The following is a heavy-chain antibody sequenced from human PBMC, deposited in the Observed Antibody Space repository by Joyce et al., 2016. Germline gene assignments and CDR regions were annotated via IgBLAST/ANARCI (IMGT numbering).Heavy chain of an antibody. V-gene: IGHV4-61*02. CDR2: IAPGGSP. Sequence: QVQLQESGPGLVKPSQTLSLTCTVSGDSISKSFDYWTWIRQPAGKGLHLIGRIAPGGSPDYSPSLKSLVSISIDTSKNQFSLKLTSVTAADTALYYCARESRDSGGYLAVWGQGTLVTVSS. CDR3: ARESRDSGGYLAV. D-gene: IGHD3-10*01. J-gene: IGHJ4*02. CDR1: GDSISKSFDY.